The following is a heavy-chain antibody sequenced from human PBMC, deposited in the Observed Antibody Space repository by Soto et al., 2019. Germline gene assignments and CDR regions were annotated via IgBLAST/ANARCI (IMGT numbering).Heavy chain of an antibody. D-gene: IGHD6-19*01. J-gene: IGHJ6*02. CDR1: GFTFSNYA. Sequence: EVQLLEAGGGLVQPGGSLRLSCAASGFTFSNYAMKWVRQAPGKGLEWVSGISASGVSANYADSVKGRFTISRDNARNSAYLQMTGLGADDAALYYCAKEVAGPDYPPSVWGQGTTVIVSS. CDR3: AKEVAGPDYPPSV. CDR2: ISASGVSA. V-gene: IGHV3-23*01.